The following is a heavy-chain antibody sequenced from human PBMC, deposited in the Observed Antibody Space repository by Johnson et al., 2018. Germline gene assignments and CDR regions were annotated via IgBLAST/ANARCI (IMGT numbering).Heavy chain of an antibody. CDR2: INARNGNT. Sequence: VQLVESGAEVRKPGASVKLSCKDSGDTFTNYAIHWVRQAPGQRLEWMGWINARNGNTKYSQRFPGRVSITRDPSASTAYMELSSLSFEDTAIYYCTRGDPRVSGGNWYFDLWGRGTLVTVSS. CDR3: TRGDPRVSGGNWYFDL. CDR1: GDTFTNYA. V-gene: IGHV1-3*01. D-gene: IGHD2-15*01. J-gene: IGHJ2*01.